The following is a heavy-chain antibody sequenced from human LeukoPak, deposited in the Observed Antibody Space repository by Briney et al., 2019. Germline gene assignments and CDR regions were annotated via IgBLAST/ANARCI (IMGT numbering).Heavy chain of an antibody. D-gene: IGHD2-2*01. V-gene: IGHV4-59*12. J-gene: IGHJ6*02. CDR1: GDSINDYY. Sequence: SETLSLTCTVSGDSINDYYWSWIRQPPGRGLEWIGYIYYSGSTNFSPSLKRRVTMSVDTSKKQFSLNLSSVTAADTAVYYCAREVVPAASGGHGMDVWGQGTTVTVSS. CDR3: AREVVPAASGGHGMDV. CDR2: IYYSGST.